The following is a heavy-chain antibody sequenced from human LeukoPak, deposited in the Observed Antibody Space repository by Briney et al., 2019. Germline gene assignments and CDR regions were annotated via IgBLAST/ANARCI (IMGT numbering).Heavy chain of an antibody. CDR2: IKKDGSEK. CDR1: GFTFSRYW. CDR3: STDPRLLMY. D-gene: IGHD2-8*01. V-gene: IGHV3-7*01. Sequence: PGGSLRLSCAASGFTFSRYWMSWVRQAPGKGLEWVANIKKDGSEKYYVDSVKGRFTISRDNAKNSLYLQMNSLRAEDTAVYYCSTDPRLLMYWGHGTLVTVSS. J-gene: IGHJ4*01.